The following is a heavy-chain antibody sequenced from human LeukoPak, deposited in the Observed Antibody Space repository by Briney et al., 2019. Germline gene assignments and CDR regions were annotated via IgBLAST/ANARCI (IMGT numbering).Heavy chain of an antibody. D-gene: IGHD5-12*01. Sequence: SETLSLTCTVSGGSVSSGNYDWNWIRQPPGKALEWIGCIYFSGTTNYNPSLKSRVSISVDTSKNQFSLKLSSVTAADTAVYYCASHPLGVPTTYLDYWGQGTLVTVSS. V-gene: IGHV4-61*01. CDR3: ASHPLGVPTTYLDY. CDR2: IYFSGTT. J-gene: IGHJ4*02. CDR1: GGSVSSGNYD.